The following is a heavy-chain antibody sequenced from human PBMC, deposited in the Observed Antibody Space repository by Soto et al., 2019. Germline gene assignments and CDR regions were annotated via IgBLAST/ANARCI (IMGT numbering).Heavy chain of an antibody. D-gene: IGHD2-15*01. CDR2: INSDGSST. J-gene: IGHJ3*02. V-gene: IGHV3-74*01. CDR3: ARESAGFLEDRAFDI. CDR1: GFTFSSYW. Sequence: GGSLRLSCAASGFTFSSYWMHWVRQAPGKGLVWVSRINSDGSSTSYADSVKGRFTISGDNAKNTLYLQMNSLRAEDTAVYYCARESAGFLEDRAFDIWGQGTMVTVSS.